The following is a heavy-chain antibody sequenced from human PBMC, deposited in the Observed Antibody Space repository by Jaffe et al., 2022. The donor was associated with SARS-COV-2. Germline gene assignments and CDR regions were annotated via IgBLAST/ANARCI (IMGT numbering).Heavy chain of an antibody. J-gene: IGHJ4*02. Sequence: EVQLLESGGGLVQPGGSLRLSCAASGFTFSSYAMSWVRQAPGKGLEWVSAISGSGGSTYYADSVKGRFTISRDNSKNTLYLQMNSLRAEDTAVYYCAKVPWELGGALSTYYFDYWGQGTLVTVSS. CDR3: AKVPWELGGALSTYYFDY. CDR2: ISGSGGST. D-gene: IGHD1-26*01. CDR1: GFTFSSYA. V-gene: IGHV3-23*01.